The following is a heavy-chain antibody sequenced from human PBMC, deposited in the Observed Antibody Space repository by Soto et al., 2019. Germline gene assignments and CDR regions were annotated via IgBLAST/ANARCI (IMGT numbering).Heavy chain of an antibody. CDR2: IRIEANIYAT. Sequence: PWGSRRLSCAASGVTFSDSAMHWVRQASGKGLEWVGRIRIEANIYATAYAASVKGRFTISRDDSKKMAYLQMNSLKTEDTAVYYCTRTYYDNTEYYPCEYWGQGTLVIVSA. D-gene: IGHD3-22*01. CDR1: GVTFSDSA. J-gene: IGHJ4*02. V-gene: IGHV3-73*01. CDR3: TRTYYDNTEYYPCEY.